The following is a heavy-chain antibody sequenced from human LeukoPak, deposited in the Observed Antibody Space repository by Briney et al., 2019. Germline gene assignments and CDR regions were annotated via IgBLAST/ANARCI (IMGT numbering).Heavy chain of an antibody. CDR3: ARDQYYYDSSGYSAEYFQH. CDR1: GFTFSSYA. J-gene: IGHJ1*01. D-gene: IGHD3-22*01. V-gene: IGHV3-23*01. CDR2: ISGSGGST. Sequence: GGSLRLSCAASGFTFSSYAMSWVRQAPGKGLEWVSAISGSGGSTYYADSVKGRFTISRDNSKNTLYLQMNSLRAEDTAVYYCARDQYYYDSSGYSAEYFQHWGQGTLVTVSS.